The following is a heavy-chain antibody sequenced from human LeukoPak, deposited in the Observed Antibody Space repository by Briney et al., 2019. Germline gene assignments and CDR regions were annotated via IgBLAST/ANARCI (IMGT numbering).Heavy chain of an antibody. CDR3: ARGRGSGWYDAFDI. V-gene: IGHV3-74*01. J-gene: IGHJ3*02. D-gene: IGHD6-19*01. Sequence: GGSLRLSCAASGFTFSNYWMHWVRQAPGKGLVWVSRINSDGSSTSYADSVKGRFTISRDNAKNTLYVQMNSLRAEDTAVYYCARGRGSGWYDAFDIWGQGTMVTVSS. CDR2: INSDGSST. CDR1: GFTFSNYW.